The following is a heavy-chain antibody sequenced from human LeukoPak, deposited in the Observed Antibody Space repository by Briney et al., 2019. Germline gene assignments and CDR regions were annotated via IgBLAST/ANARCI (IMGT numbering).Heavy chain of an antibody. CDR2: ISSSGRTI. J-gene: IGHJ4*02. V-gene: IGHV3-11*01. CDR1: AFTFSDYY. Sequence: GGYLRLSGAGSAFTFSDYYRTWIRQAPGMGLEGVSNISSSGRTIYYADSVKGRFTISRDNAKNSLYLQMNSLRAEDSAVYYCARGGRVVVAPVLGIWGQGTLVTVSS. D-gene: IGHD2-15*01. CDR3: ARGGRVVVAPVLGI.